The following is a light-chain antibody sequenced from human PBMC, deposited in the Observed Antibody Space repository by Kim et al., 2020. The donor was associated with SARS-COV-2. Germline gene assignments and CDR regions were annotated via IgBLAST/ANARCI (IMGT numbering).Light chain of an antibody. J-gene: IGKJ1*01. Sequence: DIQLTKSPSTLSASVGDRVTLTCRASQSISTWLAWYQQKRGKAPNLLIYKASTLESGVPSRFSGSRSGTEFTLTISSLQPDDFATYYCQQYDSYPWTFGLGTKVDIK. CDR3: QQYDSYPWT. V-gene: IGKV1-5*03. CDR2: KAS. CDR1: QSISTW.